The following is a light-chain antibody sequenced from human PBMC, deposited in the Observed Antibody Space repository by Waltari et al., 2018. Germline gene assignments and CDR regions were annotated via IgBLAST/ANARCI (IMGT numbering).Light chain of an antibody. CDR1: PPPPGAGSA. J-gene: IGLJ2*01. Sequence: SVLPPPPSVSGAPGQRVTLPCPRPPPPPGAGSAVHWYQQLPGTVPKLLIFVNSNRPSGVPDRFSGSKSGTSASLVITGLQAEDEADYYCQSYDSSLSGKVFGGGTKLTVL. CDR2: VNS. V-gene: IGLV1-40*01. CDR3: QSYDSSLSGKV.